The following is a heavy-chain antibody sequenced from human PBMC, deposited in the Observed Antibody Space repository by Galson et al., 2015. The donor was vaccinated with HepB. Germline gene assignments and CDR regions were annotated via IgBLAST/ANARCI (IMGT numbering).Heavy chain of an antibody. Sequence: QSGAEVKKPGESLRISCKGSGYSFTSYWISWVRQMPGKGLEWMGRIDPSDSYTNYSPSFQGHVTISAGKSISTAYLQWSSLKASDPAMYYCAVLGGAAADPDYWGQGTLVTVSS. CDR1: GYSFTSYW. J-gene: IGHJ4*02. D-gene: IGHD6-13*01. V-gene: IGHV5-10-1*01. CDR2: IDPSDSYT. CDR3: AVLGGAAADPDY.